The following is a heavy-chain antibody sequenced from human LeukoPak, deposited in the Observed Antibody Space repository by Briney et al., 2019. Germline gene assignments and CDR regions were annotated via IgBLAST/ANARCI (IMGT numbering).Heavy chain of an antibody. J-gene: IGHJ4*02. CDR1: GGSFSGYY. D-gene: IGHD5-24*01. CDR3: ARGPDGYNGLAVDY. CDR2: INHSGST. Sequence: SETLSLTCAVYGGSFSGYYWSWIRQPPGKGLEWIGEINHSGSTNYNPPLKSRVTISVDTSKNQFSLKLSSVTAADTAVYYCARGPDGYNGLAVDYWGQGTLVTVSS. V-gene: IGHV4-34*01.